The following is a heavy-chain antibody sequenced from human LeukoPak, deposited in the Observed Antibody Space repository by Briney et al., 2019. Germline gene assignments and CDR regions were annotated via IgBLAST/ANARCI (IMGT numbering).Heavy chain of an antibody. J-gene: IGHJ4*02. D-gene: IGHD2-15*01. Sequence: GGSLRRSCAASGFTFDDYGMSWIRQGPGKGLEWVSGINWNGGSIGYADSVKGRFTISRANAKNSLFLQMNSLRAEDTALYYCARGYCSGGSCWYFDHWGQGTLVTVSS. CDR1: GFTFDDYG. V-gene: IGHV3-20*04. CDR3: ARGYCSGGSCWYFDH. CDR2: INWNGGSI.